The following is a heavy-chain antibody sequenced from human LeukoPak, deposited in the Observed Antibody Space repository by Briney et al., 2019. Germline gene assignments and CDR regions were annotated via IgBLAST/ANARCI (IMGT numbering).Heavy chain of an antibody. D-gene: IGHD3-10*02. J-gene: IGHJ6*04. V-gene: IGHV3-53*01. CDR1: GFTVSSNY. CDR3: AELGITTIGGV. Sequence: GGSLRLSCAASGFTVSSNYMSWVRQAPGKGLEWVSVIYSGGSTYYADSVKGRFTISRDNAKNSLYLQMNSLRAEDTAVYYCAELGITTIGGVWGKGTTVTISS. CDR2: IYSGGST.